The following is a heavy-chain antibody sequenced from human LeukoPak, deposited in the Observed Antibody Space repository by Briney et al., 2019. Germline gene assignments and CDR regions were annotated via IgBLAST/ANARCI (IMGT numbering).Heavy chain of an antibody. CDR1: GFTFSSYG. J-gene: IGHJ4*02. CDR2: ISYDGSNK. V-gene: IGHV3-30*18. CDR3: AKDFREHSSGWYWSDYFDY. D-gene: IGHD6-19*01. Sequence: GGSLRLSCAASGFTFSSYGMHWVRQAPGKGLEWVAVISYDGSNKYYADSVKGRFTISRDNSKNTLYLQMNSLRAEDTAVYYCAKDFREHSSGWYWSDYFDYWGQGTLVTVSS.